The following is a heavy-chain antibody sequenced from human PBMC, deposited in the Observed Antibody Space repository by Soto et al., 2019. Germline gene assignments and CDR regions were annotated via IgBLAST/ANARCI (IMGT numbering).Heavy chain of an antibody. CDR1: GYTFTSYG. D-gene: IGHD4-17*01. CDR3: ARDLRVATVTPVVGGY. Sequence: QVQLVQSGAEVKKPGASVKVSCKASGYTFTSYGISWVRQAPGQGLEWMGWISAYNGNKNYAQKLQGRVTMTTDTSTSTAYMALRSLRSDDTAVYYCARDLRVATVTPVVGGYWGQGTLVTVSS. J-gene: IGHJ4*02. V-gene: IGHV1-18*01. CDR2: ISAYNGNK.